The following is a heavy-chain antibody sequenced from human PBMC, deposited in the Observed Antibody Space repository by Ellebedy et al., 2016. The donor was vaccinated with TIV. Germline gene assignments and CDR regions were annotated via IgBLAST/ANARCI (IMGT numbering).Heavy chain of an antibody. J-gene: IGHJ4*02. CDR1: GYTFTGYY. CDR3: AGVGYSGSYYGY. CDR2: INPNSGGT. D-gene: IGHD1-26*01. V-gene: IGHV1-2*02. Sequence: ASVKASCXASGYTFTGYYMHWVRQAPGQGLEWMGWINPNSGGTNYAQKFQGRVTMTRDTSISTAYMELSRLRSDDTAVYYCAGVGYSGSYYGYWGQGTLVTVSS.